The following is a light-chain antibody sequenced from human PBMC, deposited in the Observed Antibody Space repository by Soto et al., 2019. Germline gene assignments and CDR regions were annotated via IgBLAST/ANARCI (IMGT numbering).Light chain of an antibody. CDR1: QSVGTY. J-gene: IGKJ5*01. CDR3: QQRSS. CDR2: DVS. V-gene: IGKV3-11*01. Sequence: IVLTQAPSTLSLSPGARATLSCRASQSVGTYLAWYQQKPGQSPRLLMFDVSNRATGIPARFSGSGSGTDFTLTISSLEPEDFAVYYCQQRSSFGQGTRPEIK.